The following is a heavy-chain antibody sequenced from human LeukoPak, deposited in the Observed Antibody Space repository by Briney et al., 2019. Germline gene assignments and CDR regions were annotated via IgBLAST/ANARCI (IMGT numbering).Heavy chain of an antibody. CDR3: ARDASGSYYVYWFDP. CDR2: IYYSGST. V-gene: IGHV4-39*07. J-gene: IGHJ5*02. D-gene: IGHD1-26*01. Sequence: PSETLSLTCTVSGGSISSSSYYWGWIRQPPGKGLEWIGSIYYSGSTYYNPSLKSRVTISVDTSKNQFSLKLSSVTAADTAVYYCARDASGSYYVYWFDPWGQGTLVTVSS. CDR1: GGSISSSSYY.